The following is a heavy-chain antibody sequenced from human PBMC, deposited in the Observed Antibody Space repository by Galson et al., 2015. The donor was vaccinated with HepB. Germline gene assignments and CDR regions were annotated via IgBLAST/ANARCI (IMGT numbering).Heavy chain of an antibody. J-gene: IGHJ4*02. Sequence: QVQLQESGPGLVKASQTLSLTCTVSGGSISSVGSFWTWIRRHPGKGLEWIGYIYYSGSTYHNPSLKSRLTISVDTSKNQFSLTLTSVTAADTAVYYCARGGRPGYYFDSWGQGILVTVSS. CDR2: IYYSGST. CDR3: ARGGRPGYYFDS. D-gene: IGHD2-15*01. CDR1: GGSISSVGSF. V-gene: IGHV4-31*03.